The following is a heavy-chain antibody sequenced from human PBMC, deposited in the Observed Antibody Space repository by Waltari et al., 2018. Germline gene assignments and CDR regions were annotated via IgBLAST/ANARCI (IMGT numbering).Heavy chain of an antibody. CDR1: GFACSSYG. J-gene: IGHJ3*02. CDR3: AREGYGDYDAFDI. V-gene: IGHV3-74*01. CDR2: INSDGSST. D-gene: IGHD4-17*01. Sequence: EVQLVESGGGLVQPGGSLRIPCAASGFACSSYGSTWVRQAPGKGLVWVSRINSDGSSTSYADSVKGRFTISRDNAKNTLYLQMNSLRVEDTAVYYCAREGYGDYDAFDIWGQGTMVTVSS.